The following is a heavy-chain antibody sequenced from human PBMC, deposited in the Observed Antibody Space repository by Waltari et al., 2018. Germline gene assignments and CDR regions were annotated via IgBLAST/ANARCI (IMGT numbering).Heavy chain of an antibody. CDR2: ISYDGSNK. J-gene: IGHJ4*02. Sequence: QVQLVESGGGVVQPGRSLRLSCAASGFTFSSYGMHWVRRAPGKGLEWVAVISYDGSNKYYADSVKGRFTISRDNSKNTLYLQMNSLRAEDTAVYYCAKGAYSGSYSTDYWGQGTLVTVSS. CDR1: GFTFSSYG. D-gene: IGHD1-26*01. CDR3: AKGAYSGSYSTDY. V-gene: IGHV3-30*18.